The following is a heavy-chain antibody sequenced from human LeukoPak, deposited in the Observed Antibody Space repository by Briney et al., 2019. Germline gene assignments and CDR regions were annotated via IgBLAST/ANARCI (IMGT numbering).Heavy chain of an antibody. CDR2: INAGSGNT. V-gene: IGHV1-3*01. CDR3: ARTLLWFGELLPPLDY. D-gene: IGHD3-10*01. CDR1: GYTFTSYA. Sequence: ASVKVSCKASGYTFTSYAMHWVRQAPGQRLEWMGWINAGSGNTKYSQKFQGRVTITRDTSASTAYMELSSLRSEDTAVYYCARTLLWFGELLPPLDYWGQGTLVTVSS. J-gene: IGHJ4*02.